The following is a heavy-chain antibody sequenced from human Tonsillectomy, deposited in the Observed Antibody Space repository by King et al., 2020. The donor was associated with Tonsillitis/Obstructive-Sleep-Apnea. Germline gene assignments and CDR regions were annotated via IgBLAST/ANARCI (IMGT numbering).Heavy chain of an antibody. CDR1: VFTFSNAW. J-gene: IGHJ4*02. V-gene: IGHV3-15*07. D-gene: IGHD3-10*01. CDR2: IKSKTDGGTT. Sequence: VQLVESGGGLVKPGGSLRLSCAASVFTFSNAWMNWVRQAPGKGLEWVGRIKSKTDGGTTDYAAPVKGRFTISRDDSKNTLYLQMNSLKTEDTAVYYCTTDAEVSYYFGSGDYWGQGTLVTVSS. CDR3: TTDAEVSYYFGSGDY.